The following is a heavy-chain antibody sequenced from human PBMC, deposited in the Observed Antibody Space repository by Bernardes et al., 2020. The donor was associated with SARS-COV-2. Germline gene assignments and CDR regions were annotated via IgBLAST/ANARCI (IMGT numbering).Heavy chain of an antibody. Sequence: GSLRLSCAASGFTFSSYAMHWVRQAPGKGLEWVAVISYDGSNKYYADSVKGRFTISRDNSKNTLYLQMNSLSAEDTAVYYCARIIHYTGYCSSTSCYDAFDIWGQGTMVTVSS. V-gene: IGHV3-30*04. CDR1: GFTFSSYA. D-gene: IGHD2-2*01. J-gene: IGHJ3*02. CDR3: ARIIHYTGYCSSTSCYDAFDI. CDR2: ISYDGSNK.